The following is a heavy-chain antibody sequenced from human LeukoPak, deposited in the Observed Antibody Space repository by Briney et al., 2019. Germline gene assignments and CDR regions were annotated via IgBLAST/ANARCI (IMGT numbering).Heavy chain of an antibody. J-gene: IGHJ4*02. V-gene: IGHV1-69*13. CDR2: IIPIFGTA. CDR3: VKNDGWFHLAQ. CDR1: GGTFSSYA. Sequence: SVKVSCKASGGTFSSYAISWVRQAPGQGLEWMGGIIPIFGTANYAQKFQGRVTITADESTSTAYMELSSLRSEDTAVYYCVKNDGWFHLAQWGQGTLVTVSS. D-gene: IGHD6-19*01.